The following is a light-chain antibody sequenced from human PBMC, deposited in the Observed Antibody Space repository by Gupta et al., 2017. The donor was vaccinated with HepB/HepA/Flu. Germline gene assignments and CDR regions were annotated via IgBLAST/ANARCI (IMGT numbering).Light chain of an antibody. Sequence: IVLTQSPATLSLSPGERATLSCRSRQMVSSNYIAWYQQKPGQAPRLLIYVASTSATGLPDRFSGSGSGTKFTLTISILEPEDFAVYHCQQYCDPVSTFGQGTKLEIK. CDR3: QQYCDPVST. CDR1: QMVSSNY. CDR2: VAS. J-gene: IGKJ2*01. V-gene: IGKV3-20*01.